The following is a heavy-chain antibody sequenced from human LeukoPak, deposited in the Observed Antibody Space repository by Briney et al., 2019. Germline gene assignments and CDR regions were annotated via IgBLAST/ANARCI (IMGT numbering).Heavy chain of an antibody. CDR2: INPNSGGT. V-gene: IGHV1-2*06. D-gene: IGHD6-19*01. CDR3: ARETLQYSSGGRNAFDI. Sequence: ASVKVSCKASGYTFTGYYMHWVQQAPGQGLEWMGRINPNSGGTNYAQKFQGGVTMTRDTSISTAYMELSRLRSDDTAVYYCARETLQYSSGGRNAFDIWGQGTMVTVSS. CDR1: GYTFTGYY. J-gene: IGHJ3*02.